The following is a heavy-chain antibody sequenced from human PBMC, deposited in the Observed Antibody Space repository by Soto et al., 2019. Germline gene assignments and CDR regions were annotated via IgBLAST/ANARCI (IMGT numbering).Heavy chain of an antibody. CDR3: ARGRQSYYDFWSGYLLPYGMDV. D-gene: IGHD3-3*01. V-gene: IGHV1-46*01. CDR2: INPSGGST. Sequence: VASVKVSCKASGYTFTSYYMHWVRQAPGQGLEWMGIINPSGGSTSYAQKFQGRVTMTRDTSTSTVYMELSSPRSEDTAVYYCARGRQSYYDFWSGYLLPYGMDVWGQGTTVTVSS. CDR1: GYTFTSYY. J-gene: IGHJ6*02.